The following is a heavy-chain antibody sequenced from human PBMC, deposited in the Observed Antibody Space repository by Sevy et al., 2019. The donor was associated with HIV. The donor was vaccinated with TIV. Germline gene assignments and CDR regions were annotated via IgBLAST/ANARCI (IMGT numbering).Heavy chain of an antibody. J-gene: IGHJ4*02. CDR2: ISYDGSNK. D-gene: IGHD6-13*01. CDR1: GFTFSSYA. CDR3: ARESRGYSSSWYGY. Sequence: GSLRLSCAASGFTFSSYAMHWVRQAPGKGLEWVAVISYDGSNKYYADSVKGRFTTSRDNSKNTLYLQMNSLRAEDTAVYYCARESRGYSSSWYGYWGQGTLVTVSS. V-gene: IGHV3-30*04.